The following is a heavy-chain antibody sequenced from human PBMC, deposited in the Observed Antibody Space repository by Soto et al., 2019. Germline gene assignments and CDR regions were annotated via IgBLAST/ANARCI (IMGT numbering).Heavy chain of an antibody. CDR1: GFTFSSYA. CDR3: ARDHLKLYYYDRYYYYGMDV. V-gene: IGHV3-30-3*01. CDR2: ISYDGSNK. J-gene: IGHJ6*02. D-gene: IGHD3-22*01. Sequence: GGSLRLSCAASGFTFSSYAMHWVRQAPGKGLEWVAVISYDGSNKYYADSVKGRFTISRDNSKNTLYLQMNSLRAEDTAVYYCARDHLKLYYYDRYYYYGMDVWGQGTTVTVSS.